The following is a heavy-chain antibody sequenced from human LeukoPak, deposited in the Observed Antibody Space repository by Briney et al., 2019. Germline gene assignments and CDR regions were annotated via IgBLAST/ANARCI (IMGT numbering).Heavy chain of an antibody. CDR2: IYYSGST. J-gene: IGHJ4*02. V-gene: IGHV4-61*01. CDR1: GGSVSSGSYY. D-gene: IGHD6-19*01. Sequence: SETLSLTCTVSGGSVSSGSYYWSWIRQPPGKGLEWIGYIYYSGSTNYNPSLKSRVTISVDTSKNQFSLKLSSVTAADTAVYYCARDSKYSSGWFRGLSYFDYWGQGTLVTVSS. CDR3: ARDSKYSSGWFRGLSYFDY.